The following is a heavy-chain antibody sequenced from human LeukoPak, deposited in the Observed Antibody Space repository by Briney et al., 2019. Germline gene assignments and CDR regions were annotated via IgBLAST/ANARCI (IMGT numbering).Heavy chain of an antibody. V-gene: IGHV1-69*05. CDR3: ARGGQQLVYYYMDV. J-gene: IGHJ6*03. D-gene: IGHD6-13*01. Sequence: ASVKVSCKASGGTFSSYAISWVRQAPGQGLEWMGGIIPIFGTANYAQKFQGRVTITTDESTSTAYMELSSLRSEDTAAYYCARGGQQLVYYYMDVWGKGTTVTVSS. CDR1: GGTFSSYA. CDR2: IIPIFGTA.